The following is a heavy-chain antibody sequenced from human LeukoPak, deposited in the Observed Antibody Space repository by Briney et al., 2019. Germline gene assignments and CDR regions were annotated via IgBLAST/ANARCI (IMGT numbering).Heavy chain of an antibody. D-gene: IGHD4-17*01. CDR1: GYTFTSYD. CDR2: MNPNSGNT. CDR3: ARGPDYGDYDYYFDY. V-gene: IGHV1-8*01. J-gene: IGHJ4*02. Sequence: GASVKVSCKASGYTFTSYDINWVRQATGQGLEGMGWMNPNSGNTGYAQKFQGRVTMTRNTSISTAYMELSSLRSEDTAVYYCARGPDYGDYDYYFDYWGQGTLVTVSS.